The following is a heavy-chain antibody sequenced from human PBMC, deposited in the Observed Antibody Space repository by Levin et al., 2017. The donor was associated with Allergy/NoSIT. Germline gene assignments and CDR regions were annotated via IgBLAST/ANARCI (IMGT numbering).Heavy chain of an antibody. CDR2: ISFDGSNK. V-gene: IGHV3-30-3*01. CDR1: GFTFSSYP. D-gene: IGHD3-10*01. Sequence: SGGSLRLSCAASGFTFSSYPMHWVRQAPGKGLQSVAVISFDGSNKYYGDAVKGRFTISRDDSKRTLYLQMNSLRREDTAVYYCARELGSADDYWGQGTLVTVSS. J-gene: IGHJ4*02. CDR3: ARELGSADDY.